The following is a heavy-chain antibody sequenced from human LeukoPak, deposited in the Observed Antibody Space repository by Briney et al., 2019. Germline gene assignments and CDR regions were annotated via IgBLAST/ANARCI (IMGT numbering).Heavy chain of an antibody. CDR2: ISWDGTT. V-gene: IGHV3-43*01. Sequence: GGSLRLSCAASGFTFEDYTMHRVRQAPGKTLEWVSLISWDGTTYYTGSVKGRFTISRDSSKDSLYLQMDALRSEDTAFYYCVKDLSYETSGSFFDYWGQGTLVTVS. CDR3: VKDLSYETSGSFFDY. D-gene: IGHD3-22*01. J-gene: IGHJ4*02. CDR1: GFTFEDYT.